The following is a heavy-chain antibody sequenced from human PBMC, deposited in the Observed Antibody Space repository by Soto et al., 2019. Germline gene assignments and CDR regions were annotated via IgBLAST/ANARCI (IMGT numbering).Heavy chain of an antibody. V-gene: IGHV3-33*03. D-gene: IGHD3-9*01. CDR1: GFSFSSHG. CDR2: IWNDGNNK. CDR3: ARATRENSALDREYLSS. J-gene: IGHJ4*02. Sequence: QVHLVESGGGVVQPGRFLRLSCAASGFSFSSHGMHWVRQAPGKGLEWVGVIWNDGNNKKYADSVKGRFTISRDNAKGTLFLDMDDLRGDDSGVYYCARATRENSALDREYLSSGGQGTLVSVSS.